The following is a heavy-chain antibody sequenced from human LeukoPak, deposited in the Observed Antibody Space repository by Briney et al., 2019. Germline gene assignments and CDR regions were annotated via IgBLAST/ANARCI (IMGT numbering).Heavy chain of an antibody. Sequence: GGSLRLSCAASGFTSSIYAMSWVRQAPGKGLEWVSSITSSGETTFYADSVKDRFTISRDNSRNTLYLQMSRLRAEDTAIYYCAKDRPNYHESNGHYYRPNGDYWGQGTLVTVSS. CDR1: GFTSSIYA. CDR2: ITSSGETT. CDR3: AKDRPNYHESNGHYYRPNGDY. D-gene: IGHD3-22*01. J-gene: IGHJ4*02. V-gene: IGHV3-23*01.